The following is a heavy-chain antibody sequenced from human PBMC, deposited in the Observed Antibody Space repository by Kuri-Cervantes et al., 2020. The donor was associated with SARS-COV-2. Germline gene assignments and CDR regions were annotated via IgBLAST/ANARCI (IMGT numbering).Heavy chain of an antibody. CDR3: ARESSSSWYWFDP. J-gene: IGHJ5*02. CDR1: GGSTSSYY. V-gene: IGHV4-59*12. Sequence: GSLRLSCTVSGGSTSSYYWSWIRQPPGKGLEWIGYIYYSGSTNYNPSLKSRVTISVDTSKNQFSLKLSSVTAADTAVYYCARESSSSWYWFDPWGQGTLVTVSS. D-gene: IGHD6-13*01. CDR2: IYYSGST.